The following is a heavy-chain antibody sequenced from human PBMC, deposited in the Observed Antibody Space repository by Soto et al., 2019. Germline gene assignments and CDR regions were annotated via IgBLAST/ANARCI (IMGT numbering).Heavy chain of an antibody. D-gene: IGHD5-18*01. J-gene: IGHJ5*02. V-gene: IGHV4-59*12. Sequence: SETLSLTCTVSGGSISSYYWSWIRQPPGKGLEWIGYMYYSGSPNYNPSLKSRVTISVDTSKNQFSLKLSSVTAADTAVYYCAREAGYSFGYRSYNWFDPWSQGTLVTVS. CDR2: MYYSGSP. CDR1: GGSISSYY. CDR3: AREAGYSFGYRSYNWFDP.